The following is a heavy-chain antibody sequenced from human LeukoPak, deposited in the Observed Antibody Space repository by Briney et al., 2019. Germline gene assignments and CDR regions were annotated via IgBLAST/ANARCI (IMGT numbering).Heavy chain of an antibody. D-gene: IGHD6-13*01. J-gene: IGHJ3*02. Sequence: SETLSLTCTVSGYSISSGYYWGWIRQPPGKGLEWIGSIYHSGSTYYNPSLKSRVTISEDTSKNQFSLKLSSVTAADTAVYYCARRIAAALDIWGQGTMVTVSS. CDR2: IYHSGST. V-gene: IGHV4-38-2*02. CDR3: ARRIAAALDI. CDR1: GYSISSGYY.